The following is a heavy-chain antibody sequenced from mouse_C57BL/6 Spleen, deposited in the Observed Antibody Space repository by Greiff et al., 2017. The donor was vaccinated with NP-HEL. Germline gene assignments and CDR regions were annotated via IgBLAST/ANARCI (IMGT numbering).Heavy chain of an antibody. CDR2: IDPEAGET. J-gene: IGHJ1*03. CDR3: ARDTAVVASYWDLDV. Sequence: EVQLQQSGAELVKPGASVKLSCTASGFNIKDYYMHWVKQRTEQGLEWIGRIDPEAGETKYAQKFQGKATITADTSSNTAYLQLSSLTSEDTAVYYCARDTAVVASYWDLDVWDTGTTVTVAS. V-gene: IGHV14-2*01. D-gene: IGHD1-1*01. CDR1: GFNIKDYY.